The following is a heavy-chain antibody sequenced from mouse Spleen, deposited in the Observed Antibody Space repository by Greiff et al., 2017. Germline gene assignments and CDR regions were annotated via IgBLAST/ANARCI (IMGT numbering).Heavy chain of an antibody. CDR1: GYAFSSYW. J-gene: IGHJ2*01. CDR3: ARGEVYYDYPFDY. D-gene: IGHD2-4*01. Sequence: QVQLKQSGAELVKPGASVKISCKASGYAFSSYWMNWVKQRPGKGLEWIGQIYPGDGDTNYNGKFKGKATLTADKSSSTAYMQLSSLTSEDSAVYCCARGEVYYDYPFDYWGQGTTLTVSS. CDR2: IYPGDGDT. V-gene: IGHV1-80*01.